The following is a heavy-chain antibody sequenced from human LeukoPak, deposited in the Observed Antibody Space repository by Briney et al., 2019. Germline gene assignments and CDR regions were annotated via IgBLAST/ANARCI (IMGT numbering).Heavy chain of an antibody. D-gene: IGHD5-12*01. J-gene: IGHJ4*02. CDR2: INNIADST. CDR1: GFAFGRYG. Sequence: GGSLRLSCAASGFAFGRYGMSWVRQVPGKGLEWICGINNIADSTVYADSVKGRFIISRDNPTNSLYLHMSSLRAEDSAFYFCASFSGGYGGHWGQGILVTVSS. CDR3: ASFSGGYGGH. V-gene: IGHV3-20*04.